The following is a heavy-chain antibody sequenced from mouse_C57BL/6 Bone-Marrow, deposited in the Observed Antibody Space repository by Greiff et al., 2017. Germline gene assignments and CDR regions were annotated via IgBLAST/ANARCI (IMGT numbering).Heavy chain of an antibody. Sequence: EVQVVESGGGLVKPGGSLKLSCAASGFTFSSYTMSWVRQTPEKRLQWVAAISGGGGNTYYPDSVQGRFTISIDNDKNILYLQMSRLRSEYTALYYCSRQVTTVLATKYFDVWGTGTTVTVSS. CDR1: GFTFSSYT. V-gene: IGHV5-9*01. J-gene: IGHJ1*03. CDR3: SRQVTTVLATKYFDV. D-gene: IGHD1-1*01. CDR2: ISGGGGNT.